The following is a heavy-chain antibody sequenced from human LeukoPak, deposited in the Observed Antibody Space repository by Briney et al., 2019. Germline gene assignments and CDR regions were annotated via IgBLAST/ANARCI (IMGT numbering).Heavy chain of an antibody. D-gene: IGHD3-22*01. CDR3: ARDFTPIDSSGYYYGDNFDN. CDR1: GFTFSRYW. CDR2: INTDGSST. Sequence: GGSLRLSCAASGFTFSRYWMHWVRQAPGEGLVWVSRINTDGSSTSYADSVKGRFTISRDNAKNTLYLQMNSLRAEDTAVYYCARDFTPIDSSGYYYGDNFDNWGQGTLVTVSS. J-gene: IGHJ4*02. V-gene: IGHV3-74*01.